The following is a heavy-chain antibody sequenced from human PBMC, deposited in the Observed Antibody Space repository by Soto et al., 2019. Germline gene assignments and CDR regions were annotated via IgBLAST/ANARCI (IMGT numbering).Heavy chain of an antibody. CDR1: GYYY. CDR2: MSLNGGGT. J-gene: IGHJ5*02. CDR3: ATYLQAAAFTT. D-gene: IGHD6-13*01. Sequence: QGQVVQAGAEVKKPGASVKFSCKASGYYYINWVRQAPGQGLEWMGLMSLNGGGTGNAQKFQGRVTLTGDTTTSTSYMELSGLTSDDPAVYYCATYLQAAAFTTWGQRTLVTVSS. V-gene: IGHV1-8*01.